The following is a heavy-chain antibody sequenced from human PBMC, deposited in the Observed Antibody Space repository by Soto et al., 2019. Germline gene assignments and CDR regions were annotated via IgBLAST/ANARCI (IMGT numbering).Heavy chain of an antibody. D-gene: IGHD3-3*01. J-gene: IGHJ4*02. V-gene: IGHV4-61*01. CDR3: ARRTIFGVAPFDY. CDR1: GGSVSSGSYY. Sequence: NPSETLSLTCTVSGGSVSSGSYYWSWIRQPPGKGLEWIGYIYYSGSTNYNPSLKSRVTISVDTSKNQFSLKLSSVTAADTAVYYCARRTIFGVAPFDYWGQGTLVTVSS. CDR2: IYYSGST.